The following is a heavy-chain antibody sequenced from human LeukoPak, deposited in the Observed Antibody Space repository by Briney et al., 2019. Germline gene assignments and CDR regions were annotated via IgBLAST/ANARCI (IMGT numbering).Heavy chain of an antibody. CDR2: IYYSGST. Sequence: PSETLSLTCTVSGGSISSYYWSWIRQPPGKGLEWIGYIYYSGSTNYNPSLKSRVTISVDTSKNQFSLKLSSVTAADTAVYYCARGGYNWNDFDYWGQGTLVTVSS. CDR3: ARGGYNWNDFDY. D-gene: IGHD1-1*01. V-gene: IGHV4-59*12. CDR1: GGSISSYY. J-gene: IGHJ4*02.